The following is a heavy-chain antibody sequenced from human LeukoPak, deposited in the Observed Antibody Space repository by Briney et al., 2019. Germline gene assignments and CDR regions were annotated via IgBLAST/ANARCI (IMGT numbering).Heavy chain of an antibody. CDR1: VYTFSDDY. CDR2: NTNSGGDE. CDR3: ARGPFGFAV. J-gene: IGHJ6*04. D-gene: IGHD3-10*01. V-gene: IGHV3-11*06. Sequence: GGCLRLSRAASVYTFSDDYRRWVREAPGKGVEWVSYNTNSGGDEDYTDTVRGGFTTSRENAKYSPYLQMNSPRPEDTAIYSCARGPFGFAVWGKRSSVTVPS.